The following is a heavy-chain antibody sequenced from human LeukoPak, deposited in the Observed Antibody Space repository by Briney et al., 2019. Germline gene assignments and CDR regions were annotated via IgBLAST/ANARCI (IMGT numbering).Heavy chain of an antibody. D-gene: IGHD5-24*01. Sequence: PGGSLRLSCAASGFSLINSDMHWVRQAPGKGLEWVAFVHYDGSEKHYADSLKGRFTISRDNSKNTLYLQMNSLRGEDTAVYYCARNRVGFHYADAFDLWGQGTMVTVSS. J-gene: IGHJ3*01. CDR3: ARNRVGFHYADAFDL. CDR1: GFSLINSD. V-gene: IGHV3-30*02. CDR2: VHYDGSEK.